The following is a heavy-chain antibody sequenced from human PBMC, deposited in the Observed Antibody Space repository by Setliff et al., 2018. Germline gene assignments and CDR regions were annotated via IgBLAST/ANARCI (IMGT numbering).Heavy chain of an antibody. D-gene: IGHD3-10*01. CDR2: IYAGDSDT. CDR3: ARQKSTGSGNNWFDP. CDR1: GFSFTDFW. Sequence: GESLKISCKGSGFSFTDFWIGWVRQMPGKGLEWMGLIYAGDSDTRYNPSFQGRVTMSADKSINTAYLQWSSLRASDTAIYYCARQKSTGSGNNWFDPWGQGTLVTVSS. J-gene: IGHJ5*02. V-gene: IGHV5-51*01.